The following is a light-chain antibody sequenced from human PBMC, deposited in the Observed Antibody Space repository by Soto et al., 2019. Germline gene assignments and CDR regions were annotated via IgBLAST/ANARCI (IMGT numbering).Light chain of an antibody. V-gene: IGKV1-5*03. CDR2: KAS. J-gene: IGKJ1*01. Sequence: DIQITQSPSTLSGSVGDRVTITCRASQTISSWLAWYQQKPGKAPKLLIYKASTLKSGVQSRFSGSGSGTEFTLTIRSLQPDDFATYYCKHYNSYSEAVGQGTKVDIK. CDR1: QTISSW. CDR3: KHYNSYSEA.